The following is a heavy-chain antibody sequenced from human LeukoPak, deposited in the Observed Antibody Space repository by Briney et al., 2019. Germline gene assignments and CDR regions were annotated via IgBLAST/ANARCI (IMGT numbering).Heavy chain of an antibody. CDR2: TSFDGGDK. V-gene: IGHV3-30*18. Sequence: GGSLRLSCAASGFTFSHYWMSWVRQAPGKGLEWVAITSFDGGDKYYADSVKGRFTISRDNSKNTLYLQMNSLRAEDTAIYYCAKKYGTGSYQPPDHWGQGTLVTVSS. CDR3: AKKYGTGSYQPPDH. CDR1: GFTFSHYW. J-gene: IGHJ4*02. D-gene: IGHD3-10*01.